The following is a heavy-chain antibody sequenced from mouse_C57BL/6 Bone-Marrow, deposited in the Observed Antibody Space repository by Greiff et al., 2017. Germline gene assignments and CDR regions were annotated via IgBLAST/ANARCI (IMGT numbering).Heavy chain of an antibody. D-gene: IGHD1-2*01. CDR1: GFTFSSYG. J-gene: IGHJ1*03. CDR2: ISSGGSYT. V-gene: IGHV5-6*02. CDR3: AGYSRRDWYFDV. Sequence: DVKLVESGGDLVKPGGSLKLSCAASGFTFSSYGMSWVRQTPDKRLEWVATISSGGSYTYYPDSVKGRFTISRDTAKNTLYLQMSSLKSEDTAMYYCAGYSRRDWYFDVWGTGTTVTVSS.